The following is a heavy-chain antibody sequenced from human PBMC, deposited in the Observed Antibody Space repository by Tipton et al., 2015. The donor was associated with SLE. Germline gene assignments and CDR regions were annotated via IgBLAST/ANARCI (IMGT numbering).Heavy chain of an antibody. V-gene: IGHV3-23*03. Sequence: SLRLSCVASGFTFNKYAMAWVRQAPGKGLEWVSLIYSDGPNTFYTESVKGHFTISRDNSNNTLYLHMNSLRPEDTAVYYCAREIDRSFDYWGQGTLVTVSS. CDR3: AREIDRSFDY. CDR1: GFTFNKYA. D-gene: IGHD3-22*01. CDR2: IYSDGPNT. J-gene: IGHJ4*02.